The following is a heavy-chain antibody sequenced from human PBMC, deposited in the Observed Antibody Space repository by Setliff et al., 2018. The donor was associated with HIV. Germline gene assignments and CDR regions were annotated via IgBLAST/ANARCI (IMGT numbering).Heavy chain of an antibody. CDR2: ISGSGGST. D-gene: IGHD3-3*01. CDR1: GFTFSSYA. J-gene: IGHJ6*02. Sequence: GGSLRLSCAASGFTFSSYAMSWVRQAPGKGLEWVSAISGSGGSTYYADSVKGRFTISRDNSKNTLYLQMNSLRADDTAVYYCAAGRSGYHYYYYYGMDVWGQGTTVTVSS. V-gene: IGHV3-23*01. CDR3: AAGRSGYHYYYYYGMDV.